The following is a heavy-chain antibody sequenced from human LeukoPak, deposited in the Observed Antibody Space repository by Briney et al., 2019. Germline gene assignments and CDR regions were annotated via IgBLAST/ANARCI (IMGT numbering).Heavy chain of an antibody. CDR1: GYTFTDTY. CDR2: ISPNSGDT. D-gene: IGHD2-15*01. CDR3: ATDHCSGHTCYYYFEY. Sequence: ASVKVSCKGSGYTFTDTYIHWVRQAPGQGLEWMGWISPNSGDTNYAQKFQGRVTMTRDTSISTAYMELSRLRSDDTAVYYCATDHCSGHTCYYYFEYWGQGTLVTVSS. J-gene: IGHJ4*02. V-gene: IGHV1-2*02.